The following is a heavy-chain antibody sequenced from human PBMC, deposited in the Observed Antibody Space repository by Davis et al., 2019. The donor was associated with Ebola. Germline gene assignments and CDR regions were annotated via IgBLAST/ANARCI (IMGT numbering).Heavy chain of an antibody. D-gene: IGHD3-10*01. J-gene: IGHJ4*02. Sequence: GESLKISCAASGFTVSSNYMSWVRQAPGKGLEWVSVIYSGGSTYYADSVKGRFTISSDNSKNTLYLQINSLRAEDTAVYYCARVGWFRELDYWGQGTLVTVSS. CDR2: IYSGGST. CDR1: GFTVSSNY. CDR3: ARVGWFRELDY. V-gene: IGHV3-53*01.